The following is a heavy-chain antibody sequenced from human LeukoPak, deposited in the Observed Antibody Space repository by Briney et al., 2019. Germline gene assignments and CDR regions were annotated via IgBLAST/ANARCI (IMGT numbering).Heavy chain of an antibody. CDR1: GFTFRNYA. D-gene: IGHD3-22*01. CDR2: INSDGSST. Sequence: GGSLRLSCAASGFTFRNYAMHWVRQAPGKGLVWVSRINSDGSSTNYADSVKGRFTISRDNAKNTLYLQMNSLRAEDTAVYYCARGGTNYYDSSGYYSSDAFDIWGQGTMVTVSS. CDR3: ARGGTNYYDSSGYYSSDAFDI. V-gene: IGHV3-74*01. J-gene: IGHJ3*02.